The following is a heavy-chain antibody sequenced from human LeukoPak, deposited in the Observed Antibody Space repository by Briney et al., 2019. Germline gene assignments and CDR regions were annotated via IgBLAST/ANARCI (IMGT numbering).Heavy chain of an antibody. CDR3: ASTPWDPDSSGYDTGYYYMDV. J-gene: IGHJ6*03. D-gene: IGHD3-22*01. CDR2: NIPILGTA. V-gene: IGHV1-69*10. Sequence: SVKVSYKAFGGTFSSYANSRLRQAPGQRLEWTGGNIPILGTANYAQKLLAKVTITTDKSTSTAYMELGSQSSENTAVYYWASTPWDPDSSGYDTGYYYMDVCGKGTTVTVSS. CDR1: GGTFSSYA.